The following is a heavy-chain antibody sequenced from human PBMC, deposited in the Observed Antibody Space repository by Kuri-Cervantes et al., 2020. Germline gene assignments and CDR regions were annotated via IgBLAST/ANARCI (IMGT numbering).Heavy chain of an antibody. CDR1: GFTFSSYA. CDR2: ISGSGGST. Sequence: GGSLRLSCAASGFTFSSYAMSWVRQAPGKGLEWVSAISGSGGSTYHADSVKGRFTISRDNSKNTLYLQMNSLTTEDTAMYYCARDRKFGAYDTLDYWGQGTLVTVSS. J-gene: IGHJ4*02. D-gene: IGHD5-12*01. V-gene: IGHV3-23*01. CDR3: ARDRKFGAYDTLDY.